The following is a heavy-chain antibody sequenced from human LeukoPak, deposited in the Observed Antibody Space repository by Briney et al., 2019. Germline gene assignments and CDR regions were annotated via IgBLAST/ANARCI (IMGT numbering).Heavy chain of an antibody. CDR1: GGTFSSYA. CDR3: AVDDSSGYRRPGDYYYYYMDV. Sequence: SVKVSCKASGGTFSSYAISWVRQAPGQGLEWMGGIIPIFGTANYAQKSQGRVTITTDESTSTAYMELSSLRSEDTAVYYCAVDDSSGYRRPGDYYYYYMDVWGKGTTVTVSS. V-gene: IGHV1-69*05. D-gene: IGHD3-22*01. CDR2: IIPIFGTA. J-gene: IGHJ6*03.